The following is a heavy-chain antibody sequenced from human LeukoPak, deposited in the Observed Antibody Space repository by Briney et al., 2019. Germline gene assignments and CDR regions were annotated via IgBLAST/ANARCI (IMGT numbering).Heavy chain of an antibody. CDR3: ARGLASYCGGGICYSNAFDI. V-gene: IGHV3-21*01. D-gene: IGHD2-15*01. CDR2: ISSSSSYI. Sequence: PGGSLRLSCAASGFTFSSYSMNWVRQAPGKGLEWVSSISSSSSYIYYADSVKGRFTISRDNAKNSLYLQMNSLRAEDTAVYYCARGLASYCGGGICYSNAFDIWGQGPMVTVSS. CDR1: GFTFSSYS. J-gene: IGHJ3*02.